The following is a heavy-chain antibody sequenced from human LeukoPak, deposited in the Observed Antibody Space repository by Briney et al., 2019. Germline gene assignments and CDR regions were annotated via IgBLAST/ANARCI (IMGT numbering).Heavy chain of an antibody. CDR2: ISYDGSNK. CDR1: GFTFSSYA. J-gene: IGHJ4*02. CDR3: ARVIAVAGQGGY. Sequence: PGGSLRLSCAASGFTFSSYAMHWVRQAPGKGLDGVAVISYDGSNKYYADSVKGRFTISRDNSKNTLYLQMNSLRAEDTAVYYCARVIAVAGQGGYWGQGTLVTVSS. V-gene: IGHV3-30*01. D-gene: IGHD6-19*01.